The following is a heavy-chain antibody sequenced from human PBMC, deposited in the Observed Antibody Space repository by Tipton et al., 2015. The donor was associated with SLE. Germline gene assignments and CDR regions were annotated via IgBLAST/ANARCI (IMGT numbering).Heavy chain of an antibody. CDR3: ARDSSCSYYFDY. J-gene: IGHJ4*02. CDR2: IYSCGST. D-gene: IGHD2-2*01. Sequence: SLRLSCAASGFTVSSNYMSWVRQAPGKGLEWVSVIYSCGSTYYADSVKGRFTISRDNSKNTLYLQMNSLRAEDTAVYYCARDSSCSYYFDYWGQVTLVTVSS. V-gene: IGHV3-66*03. CDR1: GFTVSSNY.